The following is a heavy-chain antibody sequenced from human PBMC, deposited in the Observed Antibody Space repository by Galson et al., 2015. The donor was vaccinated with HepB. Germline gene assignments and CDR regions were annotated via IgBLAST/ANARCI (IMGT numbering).Heavy chain of an antibody. CDR2: IYYNGDT. CDR1: HGSINNYY. V-gene: IGHV4-59*08. J-gene: IGHJ4*02. CDR3: ARHSGRGSVGYAFDL. D-gene: IGHD5-12*01. Sequence: ETLSLTCSVSHGSINNYYWSWIRQSPGNRLEWIGYIYYNGDTTYNPSLGYRVGMSVDTSINQVSLWLTSVTAADTAVYYCARHSGRGSVGYAFDLWGQGTLVTVSA.